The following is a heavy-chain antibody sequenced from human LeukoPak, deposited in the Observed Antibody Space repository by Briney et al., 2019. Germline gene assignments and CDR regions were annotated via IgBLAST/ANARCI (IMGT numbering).Heavy chain of an antibody. CDR2: IYYSGST. V-gene: IGHV4-59*12. CDR1: GGSISSYY. J-gene: IGHJ6*02. CDR3: AREGSSSWSGYYYYGMDV. Sequence: TSETLSLTCTVSGGSISSYYWSWIRQPPGKGLEWIGYIYYSGSTNYNPSLKSRVTISVDTSKNQFSLKLSSVTAADTAVYYCAREGSSSWSGYYYYGMDVWGQGTTVTVSS. D-gene: IGHD6-13*01.